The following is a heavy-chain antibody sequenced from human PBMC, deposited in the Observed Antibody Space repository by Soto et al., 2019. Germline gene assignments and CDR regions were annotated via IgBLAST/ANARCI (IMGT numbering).Heavy chain of an antibody. V-gene: IGHV1-69*12. CDR1: GGTFSSYA. Sequence: QVQLVQSGAEVKKPGSSVKVSCKASGGTFSSYAISWVRQAPGQGLEWMRGIIPIFGTANYAQKFQGRVTITADESTSTAYMEMSSLRSEDTAVYYWARDNAYCGGDCYPSYYYYGMDVWGQGTTVTVSS. D-gene: IGHD2-21*02. CDR2: IIPIFGTA. J-gene: IGHJ6*02. CDR3: ARDNAYCGGDCYPSYYYYGMDV.